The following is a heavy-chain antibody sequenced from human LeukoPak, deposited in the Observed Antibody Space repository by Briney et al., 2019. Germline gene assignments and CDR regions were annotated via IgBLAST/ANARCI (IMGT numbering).Heavy chain of an antibody. Sequence: ASVKVSCKVSGYTLTELSMHWVRQAPGKGLEWMGGFDPEDGETIYAQKFQGRVTMTEDTSTDTAYMELSSLRSEDTAVYYCATDRKHCSGGSCYDLLDYWGQGTLVTVSS. J-gene: IGHJ4*02. CDR1: GYTLTELS. CDR2: FDPEDGET. D-gene: IGHD2-15*01. V-gene: IGHV1-24*01. CDR3: ATDRKHCSGGSCYDLLDY.